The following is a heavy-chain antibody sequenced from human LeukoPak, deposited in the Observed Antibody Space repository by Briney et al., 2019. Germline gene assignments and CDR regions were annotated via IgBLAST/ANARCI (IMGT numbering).Heavy chain of an antibody. D-gene: IGHD6-25*01. CDR3: ARDSSAGSSGF. V-gene: IGHV3-7*01. Sequence: GGSLRLSCEGSAFIFSGHWMNWVRQTPGKGLEWVASIKEDGSERQYVDSVKGRFTISRDNAKNSLYLQMNSLRVEDTAVYYRARDSSAGSSGFWGQGTLVTVSS. CDR2: IKEDGSER. J-gene: IGHJ4*02. CDR1: AFIFSGHW.